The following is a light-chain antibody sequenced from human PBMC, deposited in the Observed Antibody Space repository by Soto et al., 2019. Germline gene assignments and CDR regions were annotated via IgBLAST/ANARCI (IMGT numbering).Light chain of an antibody. CDR1: QTISSW. CDR3: QQSYSSLYT. CDR2: AAS. J-gene: IGKJ2*01. V-gene: IGKV1-39*01. Sequence: DIQMTQSPSTLSGSVGDRVTITCRASQTISSWLAWYQQKPGRAPKLLIYAASNLQSGVSSRFSGSGSGTDFTLTISSLQPEDSASYYCQQSYSSLYTFGQGTKVDIK.